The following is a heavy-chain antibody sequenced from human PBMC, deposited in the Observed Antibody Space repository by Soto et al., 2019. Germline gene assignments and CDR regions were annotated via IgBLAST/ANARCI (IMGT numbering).Heavy chain of an antibody. CDR2: INHSGST. D-gene: IGHD3-16*01. CDR3: ARGPRLPMGARPLAY. V-gene: IGHV4-34*01. CDR1: GGSFSGYY. J-gene: IGHJ4*02. Sequence: PSETLSLTCAVYGGSFSGYYWSWIRQPLGKGLEWIGEINHSGSTNYNPSLKSRVTISVDTSKNQFSLKLSSVTAADTAVYYCARGPRLPMGARPLAYWGQGTLVTVS.